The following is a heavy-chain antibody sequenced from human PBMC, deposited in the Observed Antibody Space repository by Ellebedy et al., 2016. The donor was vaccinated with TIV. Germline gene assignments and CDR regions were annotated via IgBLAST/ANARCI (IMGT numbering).Heavy chain of an antibody. CDR2: IIPILGIA. V-gene: IGHV1-69*04. D-gene: IGHD5-12*01. J-gene: IGHJ1*01. CDR3: ASWWRLRDGDPEYFQH. CDR1: GGTFSSYA. Sequence: ASVKVSCKASGGTFSSYAISWVRQAPGQGLEWMGRIIPILGIANYAQKFQGRVTITADKSTSTAYMELSSLRSEDTAVYYCASWWRLRDGDPEYFQHWGQGTLVTVSS.